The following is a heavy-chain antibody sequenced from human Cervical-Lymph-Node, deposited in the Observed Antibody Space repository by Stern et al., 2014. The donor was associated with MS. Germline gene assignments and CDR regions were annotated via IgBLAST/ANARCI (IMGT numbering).Heavy chain of an antibody. V-gene: IGHV3-30*01. CDR1: GFTFSSYA. Sequence: VQLVESGGGVVQPGRSLRLSCAASGFTFSSYAMHWVRQAPGKGLEWVAVISYDGSNKYYADSVKGRFTISRDNSKNTLYLQMNSLRAEDTAVYYCARDMVVVVPADIPGYWGQGTLVTVSS. CDR3: ARDMVVVVPADIPGY. CDR2: ISYDGSNK. J-gene: IGHJ4*02. D-gene: IGHD2-2*01.